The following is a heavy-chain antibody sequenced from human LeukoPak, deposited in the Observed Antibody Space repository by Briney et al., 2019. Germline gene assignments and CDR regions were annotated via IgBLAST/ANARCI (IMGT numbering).Heavy chain of an antibody. Sequence: GGPLRLSCAAPGFTLSYYGMHWVGQAPGRGLEGVAVTSYYGGPKYYADSVKGRFTISRDISKNTVHLRMNSLRPEDTALYFCAKESAGGEPSNYFDYWGQGTLVTVSS. CDR1: GFTLSYYG. D-gene: IGHD3-10*01. J-gene: IGHJ4*02. V-gene: IGHV3-30*18. CDR2: TSYYGGPK. CDR3: AKESAGGEPSNYFDY.